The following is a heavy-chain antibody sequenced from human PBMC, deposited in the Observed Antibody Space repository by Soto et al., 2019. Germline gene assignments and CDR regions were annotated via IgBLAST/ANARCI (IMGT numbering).Heavy chain of an antibody. Sequence: ASVKVSCKASGGTFSTFGISWVREAPGQGLEWMGGIIPFFGTAKYSQKFEDRISITADESTNTVYMDLRSLTSEDTAIYYCARSAPMDAGDKYYYDFWGQGALVTVSS. CDR1: GGTFSTFG. CDR2: IIPFFGTA. CDR3: ARSAPMDAGDKYYYDF. V-gene: IGHV1-69*13. J-gene: IGHJ4*02. D-gene: IGHD3-16*01.